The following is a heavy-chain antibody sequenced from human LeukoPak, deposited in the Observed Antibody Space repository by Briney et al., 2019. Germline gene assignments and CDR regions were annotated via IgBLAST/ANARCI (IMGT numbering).Heavy chain of an antibody. CDR2: ISYDGSNK. Sequence: GRSLRLSCAASGFTFSSYAVHWVRQAPGKGLEWVAVISYDGSNKYYADSVKGRFTISRDNSKNTLYLQMNSLRAEDTAVYYCARDDSGDYLFDYWGQGTLVTVSS. V-gene: IGHV3-30-3*01. CDR3: ARDDSGDYLFDY. CDR1: GFTFSSYA. J-gene: IGHJ4*02. D-gene: IGHD4-17*01.